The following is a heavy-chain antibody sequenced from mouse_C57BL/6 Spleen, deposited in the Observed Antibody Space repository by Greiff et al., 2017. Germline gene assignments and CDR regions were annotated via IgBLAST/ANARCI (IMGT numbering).Heavy chain of an antibody. Sequence: EVQLQQSGRGLVQPGGSLSLSCAASGFTFTDYYMSWVSQPPGKALEWLGFISNKANGYTTEYSASVKGRFTISRDNSQSILYLQMNALRAEDSATYDYARYNGFAMAYWGQGTLVTVAA. J-gene: IGHJ4*01. CDR3: ARYNGFAMAY. CDR2: ISNKANGYTT. V-gene: IGHV7-3*01. CDR1: GFTFTDYY. D-gene: IGHD2-2*01.